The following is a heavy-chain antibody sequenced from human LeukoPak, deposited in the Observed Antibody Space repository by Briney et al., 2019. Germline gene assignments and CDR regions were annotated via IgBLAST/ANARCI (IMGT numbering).Heavy chain of an antibody. Sequence: PGGSLRLSCAASGFTFSNAWMSWVRQAPGKGLEWVGRIKSKTDGGTTDCAAPVKGRFTISRDDSKNTLYLQMNSLKTEDTAVYYCTTEYGYCSSTSCPGVAFDIWGQGTMVTVSS. CDR1: GFTFSNAW. J-gene: IGHJ3*02. CDR3: TTEYGYCSSTSCPGVAFDI. V-gene: IGHV3-15*01. CDR2: IKSKTDGGTT. D-gene: IGHD2-2*03.